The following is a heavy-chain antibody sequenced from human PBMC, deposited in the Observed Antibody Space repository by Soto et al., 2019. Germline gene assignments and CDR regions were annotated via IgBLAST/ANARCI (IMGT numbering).Heavy chain of an antibody. J-gene: IGHJ4*02. Sequence: LPETLSLTCTVSGGSISSSSYYWGWIRQPPGKGLEWIGTIYYTGSTYYNPSLKSRVTISVDTSKNQFSLKLSSVTAADTAFYFCARQSSTSMAARYFDSWGQGTLVTVSS. D-gene: IGHD6-6*01. V-gene: IGHV4-39*01. CDR2: IYYTGST. CDR1: GGSISSSSYY. CDR3: ARQSSTSMAARYFDS.